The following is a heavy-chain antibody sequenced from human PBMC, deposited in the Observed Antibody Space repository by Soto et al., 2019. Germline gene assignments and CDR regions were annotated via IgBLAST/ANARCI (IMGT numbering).Heavy chain of an antibody. Sequence: GEPLRLSCVASGFTFSNHEMNWVRQAPGKGLEWVSYISTSGYIIYYADSVKGRFTISRDNAKNSLFLQMNSLRVEDTAVYYCARDSLTLTADPPNAFDIWGQGTLVTVSS. CDR2: ISTSGYII. CDR1: GFTFSNHE. D-gene: IGHD2-21*02. CDR3: ARDSLTLTADPPNAFDI. J-gene: IGHJ3*02. V-gene: IGHV3-48*03.